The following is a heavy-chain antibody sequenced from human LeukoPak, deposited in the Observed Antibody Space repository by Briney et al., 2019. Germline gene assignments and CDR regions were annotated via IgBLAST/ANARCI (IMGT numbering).Heavy chain of an antibody. Sequence: PSETLSLTCAVYGGSFSGYYWSWIRQPPGKGLEWIGEINHSGSTNYHPSLKSRVTISVDTSKNQFSLKLSSVTAADTAVYYCARGRVFVVGLDYWGQGTLVTVSS. CDR2: INHSGST. CDR1: GGSFSGYY. V-gene: IGHV4-34*01. J-gene: IGHJ4*02. CDR3: ARGRVFVVGLDY. D-gene: IGHD2-15*01.